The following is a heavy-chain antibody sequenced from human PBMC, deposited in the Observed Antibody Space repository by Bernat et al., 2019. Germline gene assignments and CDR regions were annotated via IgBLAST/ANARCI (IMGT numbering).Heavy chain of an antibody. J-gene: IGHJ6*02. CDR2: ISGSGGST. CDR1: GFTFSSYA. Sequence: EVQLVESGGGLVQPGGSLRLSCAASGFTFSSYAMSWVRQAPGKGLEWVSGISGSGGSTYYADSVKGRFTISSDNSKNTLYLQMNSLRAEDTAVYYCAKARYNSSWYGVDVWGQGTTVTVSS. CDR3: AKARYNSSWYGVDV. V-gene: IGHV3-23*04. D-gene: IGHD6-13*01.